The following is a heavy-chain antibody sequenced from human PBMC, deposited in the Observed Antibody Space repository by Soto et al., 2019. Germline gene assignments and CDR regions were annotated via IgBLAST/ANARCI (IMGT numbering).Heavy chain of an antibody. D-gene: IGHD1-26*01. Sequence: TGGSLTPSCQASGSTFTSYAMNWARQAPGKGLEWVSGISTSGGGTYYADSVKGRFTISRDNSKNTLYLQMNSLRAEDTAVFYCAKDLEANNAFDMLGQGKMVTVS. J-gene: IGHJ3*02. CDR2: ISTSGGGT. V-gene: IGHV3-23*01. CDR3: AKDLEANNAFDM. CDR1: GSTFTSYA.